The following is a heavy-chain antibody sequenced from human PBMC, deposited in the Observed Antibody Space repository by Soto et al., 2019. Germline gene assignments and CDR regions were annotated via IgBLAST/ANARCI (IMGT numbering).Heavy chain of an antibody. V-gene: IGHV1-8*01. CDR3: ATDGVRGMDV. Sequence: QVQLVQSGAEVKKPGASVKVSCKASGYTFTSYDINWVRQATGQGLEWMGWMNPNSGNTGYAQKSPGTITMTSNTSLSPAYLALSSLTSDATAVYYCATDGVRGMDVWGQGTTVTVSS. CDR1: GYTFTSYD. J-gene: IGHJ6*02. CDR2: MNPNSGNT. D-gene: IGHD3-10*01.